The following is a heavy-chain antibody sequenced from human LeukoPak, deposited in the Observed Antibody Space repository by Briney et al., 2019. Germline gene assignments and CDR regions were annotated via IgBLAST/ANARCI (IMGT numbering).Heavy chain of an antibody. D-gene: IGHD3-10*01. CDR3: ARFEKYYDGSGSYWYAFDI. CDR2: FIPIFGTA. CDR1: VGTLSCYA. V-gene: IGHV1-69*13. J-gene: IGHJ3*02. Sequence: SVKVSCKASVGTLSCYALSWVRQAPGQAVEWMGGFIPIFGTAHSAQKFQGRVTITADESTSTAYMELSRLRSEDTAVYYCARFEKYYDGSGSYWYAFDIWGQGTMVTVSS.